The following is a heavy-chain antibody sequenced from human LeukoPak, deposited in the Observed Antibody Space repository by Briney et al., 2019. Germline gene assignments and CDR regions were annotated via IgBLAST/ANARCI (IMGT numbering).Heavy chain of an antibody. Sequence: ASVKVSCKASGYTFPSYDINWVRQATGQGLEWMGWMNPNSGNTGYAQKFQSRVTMTRNTSISTAYMELSSLRSEDTAVYYCARGRMVRGVGNWFDPWGQGTLVTVSS. CDR3: ARGRMVRGVGNWFDP. D-gene: IGHD3-10*01. V-gene: IGHV1-8*01. CDR1: GYTFPSYD. CDR2: MNPNSGNT. J-gene: IGHJ5*02.